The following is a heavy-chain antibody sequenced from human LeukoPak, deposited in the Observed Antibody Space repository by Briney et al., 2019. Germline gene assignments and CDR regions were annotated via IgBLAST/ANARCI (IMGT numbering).Heavy chain of an antibody. D-gene: IGHD5-24*01. J-gene: IGHJ4*02. CDR1: GFTFRNYW. V-gene: IGHV3-7*03. CDR3: AREGGHGYNREFDY. Sequence: GGSLRLSCAASGFTFRNYWMSWVRQVPGKGLEWVVNINEGGNEKNYVDSVKGRFTASRDNAQNSLYLQMNSLRVEDTAVYYCAREGGHGYNREFDYWGQGTLVTVSS. CDR2: INEGGNEK.